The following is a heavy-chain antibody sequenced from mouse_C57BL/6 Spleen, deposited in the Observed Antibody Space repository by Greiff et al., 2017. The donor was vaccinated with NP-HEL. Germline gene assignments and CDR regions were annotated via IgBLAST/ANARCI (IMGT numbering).Heavy chain of an antibody. Sequence: EVKLMESGPELVKPGASVKISCKASGYSFTGYYMNWVKQSPEKSLEWIGEINPSTGGTTYNQKFKAKATLTVDKSSSTAYMQLKSLTSEDSAVYYCARKGDFIPGFAYWGQGTLVTVSA. D-gene: IGHD1-1*01. CDR3: ARKGDFIPGFAY. CDR2: INPSTGGT. CDR1: GYSFTGYY. J-gene: IGHJ3*01. V-gene: IGHV1-42*01.